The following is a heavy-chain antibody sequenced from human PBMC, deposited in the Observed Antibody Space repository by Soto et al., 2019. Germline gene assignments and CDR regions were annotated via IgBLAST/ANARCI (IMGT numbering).Heavy chain of an antibody. CDR1: GASITGSSY. V-gene: IGHV4-4*07. J-gene: IGHJ5*02. CDR3: ARVYCGGVCDPLSGISNWFEP. Sequence: SETLSLTCTVSGASITGSSYWSWIRQPAGKGLEWIGRFSLSGTTNYNPSLRSRVTMSADVSKNQFSLRLTSVTAADTALYYYARVYCGGVCDPLSGISNWFEPWGQGSLVTASS. CDR2: FSLSGTT. D-gene: IGHD2-21*02.